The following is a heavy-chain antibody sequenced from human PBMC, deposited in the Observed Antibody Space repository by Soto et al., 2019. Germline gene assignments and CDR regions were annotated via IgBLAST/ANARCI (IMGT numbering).Heavy chain of an antibody. Sequence: QVQLQESGPGLVTPSGTLSLTCAVSGGSISSSHWWTWVRQSPGKGLEYMGEISHSGTSNSNPSLKSRVLLSVYKSKNHFSLTLTSVTAADTAVYYCARVVITITRGAFDAWGQGTLVIVSS. D-gene: IGHD3-9*01. CDR2: ISHSGTS. V-gene: IGHV4-4*02. J-gene: IGHJ3*01. CDR3: ARVVITITRGAFDA. CDR1: GGSISSSHW.